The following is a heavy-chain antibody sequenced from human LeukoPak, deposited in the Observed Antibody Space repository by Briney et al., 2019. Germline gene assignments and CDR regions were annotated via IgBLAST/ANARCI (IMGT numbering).Heavy chain of an antibody. CDR2: MNPNSGNT. CDR3: ARVGYDSSGYYAAFDI. V-gene: IGHV1-8*02. CDR1: GGTFSSYA. J-gene: IGHJ3*02. D-gene: IGHD3-22*01. Sequence: GASVKVSCKASGGTFSSYAISWVRQATGQGLEWMGWMNPNSGNTGYAQKFQGRVTMTRNTSISTAYMELSSLRSEDTAVYYCARVGYDSSGYYAAFDIWGQGTMVTVSS.